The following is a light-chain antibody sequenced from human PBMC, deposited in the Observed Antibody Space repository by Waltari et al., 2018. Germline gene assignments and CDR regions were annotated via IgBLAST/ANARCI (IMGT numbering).Light chain of an antibody. J-gene: IGLJ1*01. CDR3: CSYAGNSRGV. CDR2: EVS. V-gene: IGLV2-23*02. Sequence: QSALTQPVSVSGSPGQSITISWTGTSSEIGRYKFVPWYQQHPGKPPKLILYEVSKRPSGVSNRFSGSRSGNTASLTISGLQADDEADYHCCSYAGNSRGVFGTGTKVTVL. CDR1: SSEIGRYKF.